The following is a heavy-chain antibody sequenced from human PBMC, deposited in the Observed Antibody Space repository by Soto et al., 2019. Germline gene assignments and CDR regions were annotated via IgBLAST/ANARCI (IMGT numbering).Heavy chain of an antibody. Sequence: EVQLLESGGGLVQPGGSLRLSCAASGFTFSSYAMSWVRQAPGKGLEWVSGISSGGANTYYTVSVRGRFTISRDNSKNTLYLQMNSRRAEDTAVYYCARPSSGWADSFDYWGQGTLVTVSS. D-gene: IGHD6-19*01. CDR2: ISSGGANT. CDR1: GFTFSSYA. V-gene: IGHV3-23*01. J-gene: IGHJ4*02. CDR3: ARPSSGWADSFDY.